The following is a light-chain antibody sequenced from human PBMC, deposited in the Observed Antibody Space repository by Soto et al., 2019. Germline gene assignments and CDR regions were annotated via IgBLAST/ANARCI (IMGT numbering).Light chain of an antibody. CDR3: SSYTSSSTVV. Sequence: QSALTQPASVSGSPGQSITISCTGTSSDVGGYNYVSWYQQHPGKAPKLMIYEVSNRPSGVSNRFSGSKSGNTASLTISGLQAEGEADYFFSSYTSSSTVVFGGGTKLTV. V-gene: IGLV2-14*01. J-gene: IGLJ2*01. CDR2: EVS. CDR1: SSDVGGYNY.